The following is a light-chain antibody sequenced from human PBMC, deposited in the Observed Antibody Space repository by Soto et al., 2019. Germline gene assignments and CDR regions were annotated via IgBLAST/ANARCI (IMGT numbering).Light chain of an antibody. J-gene: IGKJ2*01. CDR1: QSISTL. Sequence: DIQMTQSPSTLSASVGDRVTITCRASQSISTLLAWYQQKPGKAPKLLIYDASSLENRDPARFSASGSGAEFTLALSSLQSDDFATYSFQQYKSPPYTFGQGDRLEIK. V-gene: IGKV1-5*01. CDR3: QQYKSPPYT. CDR2: DAS.